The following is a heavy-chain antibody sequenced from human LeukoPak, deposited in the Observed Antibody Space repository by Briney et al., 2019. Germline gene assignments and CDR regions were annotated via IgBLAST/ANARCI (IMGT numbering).Heavy chain of an antibody. J-gene: IGHJ6*02. Sequence: KTGGSLRLSCAASGFTFSSYSMNWVRQAPGKGLEWVSSISSSSSYIYYADSVKGRFTISRDNAENTLYLQMNSLRVEDTAVYHCASDSPYYGMDVWGQGTTVTVSS. CDR2: ISSSSSYI. CDR3: ASDSPYYGMDV. V-gene: IGHV3-21*01. CDR1: GFTFSSYS.